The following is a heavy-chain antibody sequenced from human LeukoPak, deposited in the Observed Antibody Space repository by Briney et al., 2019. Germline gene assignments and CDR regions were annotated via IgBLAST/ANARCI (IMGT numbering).Heavy chain of an antibody. Sequence: GGSLRLSCPASCFTFSSYSMSWVRQAPGKGLEWVSVISNSGTIAHYADSVKGRFTISRDNSKNTMYLLMNNLRDEDTAVYDCARTSLRTFHIWGQGTMVTVSS. V-gene: IGHV3-23*01. CDR1: CFTFSSYS. CDR2: ISNSGTIA. J-gene: IGHJ3*02. CDR3: ARTSLRTFHI.